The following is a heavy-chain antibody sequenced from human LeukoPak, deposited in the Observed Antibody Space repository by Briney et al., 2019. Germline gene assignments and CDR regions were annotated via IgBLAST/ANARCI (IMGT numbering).Heavy chain of an antibody. V-gene: IGHV3-48*01. CDR2: ISSSSSTI. Sequence: GGSLRLSCAASGFTFSSYSMNWVRQAPGKGLEWVSYISSSSSTIYYADSVKGRFTISRDNAKNSLYLQMNSLRAEDTAVYYCARGRCSGGSCYSDYWGQETLVTVSS. D-gene: IGHD2-15*01. CDR3: ARGRCSGGSCYSDY. J-gene: IGHJ4*02. CDR1: GFTFSSYS.